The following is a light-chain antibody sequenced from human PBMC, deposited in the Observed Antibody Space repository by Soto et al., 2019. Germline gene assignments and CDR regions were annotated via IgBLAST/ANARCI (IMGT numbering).Light chain of an antibody. V-gene: IGKV3-20*01. J-gene: IGKJ1*01. CDR1: QSVSSSY. CDR3: QQYGSSLWT. CDR2: GAS. Sequence: EMVLTQYPGTLSLSPGERATLSCRASQSVSSSYLAWYQQKPGQDPRLLIYGASSRATCIPDRFSGSGSGTDFTLTISRLEPEEFAVYYCQQYGSSLWTFGQGTKVEIK.